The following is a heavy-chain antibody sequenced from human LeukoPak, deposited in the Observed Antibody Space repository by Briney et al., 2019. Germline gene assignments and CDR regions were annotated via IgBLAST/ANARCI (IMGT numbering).Heavy chain of an antibody. V-gene: IGHV3-74*01. D-gene: IGHD3-10*01. CDR2: IRSDGGDM. J-gene: IGHJ4*02. CDR1: GFTFRNNW. Sequence: PGGSLRLSCAASGFTFRNNWMHWVRQVPGKGLVWVSRIRSDGGDMNYADSVKGRFTVSRDNARNTLYLQMNNLRAEDTAVYYCARDQISGSGSCDYWGQGALVTVSS. CDR3: ARDQISGSGSCDY.